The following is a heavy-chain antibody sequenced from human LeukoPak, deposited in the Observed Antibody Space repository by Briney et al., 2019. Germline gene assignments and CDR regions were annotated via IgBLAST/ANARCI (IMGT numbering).Heavy chain of an antibody. CDR2: ISGSGGGT. Sequence: QTGGSLRLSCEASGVTFSSYVMSWVRQAPGKGPEWVSGISGSGGGTYYADSVKGRFTISRDNSKNTLYLQMHSLRAEETAIYYCASGNFFDYWGQGTLVTVSS. CDR1: GVTFSSYV. V-gene: IGHV3-23*01. J-gene: IGHJ4*02. CDR3: ASGNFFDY. D-gene: IGHD1-26*01.